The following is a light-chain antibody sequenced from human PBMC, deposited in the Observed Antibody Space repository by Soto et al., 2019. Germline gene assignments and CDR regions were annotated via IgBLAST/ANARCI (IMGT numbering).Light chain of an antibody. CDR2: KVS. V-gene: IGKV2-30*01. J-gene: IGKJ2*01. Sequence: DVVMTQSPVSLSAILGQPASISCRSSQSLVYSDENSYLSWVQWRPGQSPRRLIYKVSNRVSGVPDRCSGSGACSDFILKISREEREYVGVYYCLQGTHWLPHTFGQGTKLEIK. CDR3: LQGTHWLPHT. CDR1: QSLVYSDENSY.